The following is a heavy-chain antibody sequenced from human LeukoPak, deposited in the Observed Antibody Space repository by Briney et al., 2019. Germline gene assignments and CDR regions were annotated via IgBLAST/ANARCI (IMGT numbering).Heavy chain of an antibody. J-gene: IGHJ5*02. CDR1: GFTFSSYV. D-gene: IGHD6-13*01. CDR2: ISEDGSNK. V-gene: IGHV3-30-3*01. Sequence: PGRSLRLSCAGTGFTFSSYVIHWVRQAPGKGLEWVAVISEDGSNKYYSDSVKGRFTISRDNSKNTLYLQMNSLRTEDTAMYYCAREGTAATGTGWFDLWGRGTLVTVSS. CDR3: AREGTAATGTGWFDL.